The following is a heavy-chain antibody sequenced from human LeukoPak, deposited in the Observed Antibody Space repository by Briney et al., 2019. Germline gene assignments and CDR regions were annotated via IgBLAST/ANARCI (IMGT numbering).Heavy chain of an antibody. CDR3: ARADYSSSWYVCLDP. J-gene: IGHJ5*02. Sequence: PSETLSLTCTVSRGSTSTYYWSWIRQPPGKGLEWIGYIYYSGSTNYNPSLKSRVTISVDKSKNQFSLKLSSVTAADTAVYYCARADYSSSWYVCLDPWGQGTLVTVSS. CDR1: RGSTSTYY. CDR2: IYYSGST. D-gene: IGHD6-13*01. V-gene: IGHV4-59*12.